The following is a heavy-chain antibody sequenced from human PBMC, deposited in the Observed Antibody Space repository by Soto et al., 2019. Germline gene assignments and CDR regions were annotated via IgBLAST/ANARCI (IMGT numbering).Heavy chain of an antibody. CDR1: GFTFDSYA. CDR2: LSGGGYQT. Sequence: EVQLLESGGGLVQPGGSRRLSCATDGFTFDSYAMHWVRQAPGKGLEWVSSLSGGGYQTYYADSVKGRLTISRDRSKNTVYLQMNSLRAEDTAVYFCAKDRLTVFGVVVTFEDWGRGTLVTVAS. D-gene: IGHD3-3*01. CDR3: AKDRLTVFGVVVTFED. J-gene: IGHJ4*02. V-gene: IGHV3-23*01.